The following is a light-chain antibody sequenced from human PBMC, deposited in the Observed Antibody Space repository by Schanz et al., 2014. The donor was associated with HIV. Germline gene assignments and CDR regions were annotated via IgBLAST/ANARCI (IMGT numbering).Light chain of an antibody. CDR1: SSDVGADNS. V-gene: IGLV2-14*03. Sequence: QSALTQPASVSGSPGQSITISCTGTSSDVGADNSVSWYQQHPGRAPRLLVYDVTYRPSGVSNRFSGSKSGNTASLAISGLQPEDEADYYCTSYSPSNPYVFGSGTKLTVL. J-gene: IGLJ1*01. CDR2: DVT. CDR3: TSYSPSNPYV.